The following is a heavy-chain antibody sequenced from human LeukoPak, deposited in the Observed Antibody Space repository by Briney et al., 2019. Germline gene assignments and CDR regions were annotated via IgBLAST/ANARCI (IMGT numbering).Heavy chain of an antibody. CDR2: ISSSSSYI. V-gene: IGHV3-21*01. D-gene: IGHD3-10*01. CDR1: GFTFSSYS. CDR3: ARDGFGGGYFDY. J-gene: IGHJ4*02. Sequence: GGSLRLSCAASGFTFSSYSMNWVRQAPGKGLEWVSSISSSSSYIYYADSVKGRFTNSRDNAKNSLYLQMNSLRAEDTAVYYCARDGFGGGYFDYWGQGTLVTVSS.